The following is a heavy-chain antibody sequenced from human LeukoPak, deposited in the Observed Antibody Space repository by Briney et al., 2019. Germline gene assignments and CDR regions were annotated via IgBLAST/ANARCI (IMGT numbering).Heavy chain of an antibody. Sequence: PGGSLRLSCAASGFTFSSYSMNWVRQAPGKGLEWVSSISSSSSYIYYADSVKGRFTISRDNAKNSLYLQMNCLRAEDTAVYYCASAVAVQKGDYWGQGTLVTVSS. CDR1: GFTFSSYS. J-gene: IGHJ4*02. D-gene: IGHD6-19*01. CDR2: ISSSSSYI. CDR3: ASAVAVQKGDY. V-gene: IGHV3-21*01.